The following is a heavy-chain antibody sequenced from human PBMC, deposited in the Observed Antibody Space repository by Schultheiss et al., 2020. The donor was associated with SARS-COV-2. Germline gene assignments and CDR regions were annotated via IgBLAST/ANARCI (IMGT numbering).Heavy chain of an antibody. CDR3: ARDGRMTYYGIDV. Sequence: ESLKISCAASGFTFSDYYMSWIRQHPGKGLEWIGYIYYSGSTYYNPSLKSRVTISVDTSKNRISLRLTSVTAADSAMYYCARDGRMTYYGIDVWGQGTTVTVSS. CDR1: GFTFSDYY. CDR2: IYYSGST. V-gene: IGHV4-59*12. J-gene: IGHJ6*02.